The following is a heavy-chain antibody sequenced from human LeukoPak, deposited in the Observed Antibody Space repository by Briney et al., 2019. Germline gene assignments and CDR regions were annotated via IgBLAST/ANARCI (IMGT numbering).Heavy chain of an antibody. CDR2: IIPIFGTA. J-gene: IGHJ1*01. Sequence: ASVKVSCKASGGTFSSYAISWVRQAPGQGLEWMGGIIPIFGTANYAQKFQGRVTITADESTSTAYMELSSLRSEDTAVYYCASDHTPRAPSHFQHWGQGTLVTVSS. D-gene: IGHD2-2*02. CDR1: GGTFSSYA. V-gene: IGHV1-69*13. CDR3: ASDHTPRAPSHFQH.